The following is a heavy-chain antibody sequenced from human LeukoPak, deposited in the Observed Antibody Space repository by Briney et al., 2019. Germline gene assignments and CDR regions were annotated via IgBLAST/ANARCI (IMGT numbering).Heavy chain of an antibody. CDR3: ARDTPSTYSSGHDAFDI. V-gene: IGHV3-21*01. Sequence: AGGSLRLSCAASGFTFSSYSMNWVRQAPGKGLEWVSSISSSSSYIYYADSVKGRFTISRDNAKNSLYLQMNSLRAEDTAVYYCARDTPSTYSSGHDAFDIWGQGTMVTVSS. CDR1: GFTFSSYS. CDR2: ISSSSSYI. D-gene: IGHD6-19*01. J-gene: IGHJ3*02.